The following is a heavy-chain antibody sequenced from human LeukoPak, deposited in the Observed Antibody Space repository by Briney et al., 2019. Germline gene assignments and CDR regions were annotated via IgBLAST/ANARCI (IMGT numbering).Heavy chain of an antibody. D-gene: IGHD6-13*01. CDR3: ARGYSSSWYNYYYYYMDV. J-gene: IGHJ6*03. V-gene: IGHV4-39*01. CDR2: IYYRGST. CDR1: GGSISSTTYY. Sequence: SETLSLTCTVSGGSISSTTYYWGWIRQPPGKGLEWIGNIYYRGSTYYNPSLKSRVTISVDTSKNQFSLQLNSVTPEDTAVYYCARGYSSSWYNYYYYYMDVWGKGTTVTVSS.